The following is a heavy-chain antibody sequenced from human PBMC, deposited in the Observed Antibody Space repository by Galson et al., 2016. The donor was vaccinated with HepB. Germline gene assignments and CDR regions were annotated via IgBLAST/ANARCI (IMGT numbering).Heavy chain of an antibody. V-gene: IGHV3-21*01. Sequence: SLRLSCAASGFTFNTYNMNWVRQTPGKGLEWVSSISNSNSYIYYTDLVKGRFTISRDNAKNSLYLQMNSLRAEDTAVYYCARDFGYCSSTSCYKGGLFYYYGMDVWGQGTTVTVSS. CDR3: ARDFGYCSSTSCYKGGLFYYYGMDV. D-gene: IGHD2-2*02. CDR2: ISNSNSYI. J-gene: IGHJ6*02. CDR1: GFTFNTYN.